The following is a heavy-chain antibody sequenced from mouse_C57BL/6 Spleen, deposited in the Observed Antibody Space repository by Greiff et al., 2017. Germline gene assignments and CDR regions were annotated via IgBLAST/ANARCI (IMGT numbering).Heavy chain of an antibody. CDR1: GYSFTGYY. CDR3: ATNYYGTSYVYFDV. J-gene: IGHJ1*03. Sequence: VQLQQSGPELVKPGASVKISCKASGYSFTGYYMNWVKQSPEKSLEWIGEINPSTGGTTYNQKFKAKATLTVDKSSSTAYLPLKSLTSEDSAIYYCATNYYGTSYVYFDVWGTGTTVTVAS. V-gene: IGHV1-42*01. D-gene: IGHD1-1*01. CDR2: INPSTGGT.